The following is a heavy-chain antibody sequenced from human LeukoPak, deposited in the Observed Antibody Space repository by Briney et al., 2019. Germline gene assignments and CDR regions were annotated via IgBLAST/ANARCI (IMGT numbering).Heavy chain of an antibody. V-gene: IGHV1-24*01. Sequence: SVKASCKLSGSTPTELSIHWVRHAPEKWHEWMGSFEPEDGETIYTQKFQGTATMTKDTSTDTASMEPSSLRPEDTAVFYWATSGGGACDYWGQGTLVTVSS. CDR2: FEPEDGET. D-gene: IGHD3-16*01. CDR1: GSTPTELS. CDR3: ATSGGGACDY. J-gene: IGHJ4*02.